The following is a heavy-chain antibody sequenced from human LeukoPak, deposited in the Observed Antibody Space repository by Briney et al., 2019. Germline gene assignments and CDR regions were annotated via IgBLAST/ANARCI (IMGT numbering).Heavy chain of an antibody. D-gene: IGHD3-22*01. CDR3: ARENYYDTHFDI. V-gene: IGHV4-4*07. J-gene: IGHJ3*02. CDR1: GGSFSSYY. Sequence: SETLSLTCAVYGGSFSSYYWSWIRQPAGKGLEWIGCIYTSGSTNYNPSLKSRVTMSVDTSKNQFSLKLSSVTAADTAVYYCARENYYDTHFDIWGQGTMVTVSS. CDR2: IYTSGST.